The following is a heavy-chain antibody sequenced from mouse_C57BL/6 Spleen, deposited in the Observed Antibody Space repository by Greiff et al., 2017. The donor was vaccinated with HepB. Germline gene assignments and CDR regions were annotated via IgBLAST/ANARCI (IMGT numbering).Heavy chain of an antibody. Sequence: QVQLKQPGAELVKPGASVKMSCKASGYTFTSYWITWVKQRPGQGLEWIGDIYPGSGSTNYNEKFKSKATLTVDTSSSTAYMQLSSLTSEDSAVYYCARGGISYYGNHYAMDYWGQGTSVTVSS. V-gene: IGHV1-55*01. CDR1: GYTFTSYW. J-gene: IGHJ4*01. D-gene: IGHD2-10*01. CDR2: IYPGSGST. CDR3: ARGGISYYGNHYAMDY.